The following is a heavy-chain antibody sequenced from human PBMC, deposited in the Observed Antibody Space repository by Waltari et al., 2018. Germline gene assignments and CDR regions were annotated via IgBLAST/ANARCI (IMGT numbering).Heavy chain of an antibody. J-gene: IGHJ2*01. CDR3: ARDRAAANWYFDL. CDR1: GYSIRSGYY. Sequence: QVQLQESGPGLVKPSETLSLTCAVSGYSIRSGYYLGWIRQPPGKGLEWIGSISHSGSTYYNPALKSRETISVERTKNEVYLKMSSVTAADTAVYYCARDRAAANWYFDLWGRGTLVTVSS. CDR2: ISHSGST. V-gene: IGHV4-38-2*02. D-gene: IGHD6-13*01.